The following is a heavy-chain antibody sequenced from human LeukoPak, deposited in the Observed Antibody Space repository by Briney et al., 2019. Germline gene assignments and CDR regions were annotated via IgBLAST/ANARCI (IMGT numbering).Heavy chain of an antibody. CDR1: GFTFSRYW. CDR2: IRISGSHK. D-gene: IGHD2-15*01. CDR3: ARVLRYCSGGNCYSGGLGYMDV. V-gene: IGHV3-11*01. Sequence: SVRLSCAACGFTFSRYWMRWIRQAPAKALEGVSSIRISGSHKHYAESAKGRFTIYRDNAKNSLFLQMNSLRAEDTAVYYCARVLRYCSGGNCYSGGLGYMDVWGKGTTVTISS. J-gene: IGHJ6*03.